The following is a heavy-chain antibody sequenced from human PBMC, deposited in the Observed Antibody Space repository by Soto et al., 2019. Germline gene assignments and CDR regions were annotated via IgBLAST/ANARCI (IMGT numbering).Heavy chain of an antibody. CDR1: GYTFTSYG. CDR3: ARVYDDMFTGCMDV. J-gene: IGHJ6*02. V-gene: IGHV1-18*01. CDR2: ISAYKGNT. D-gene: IGHD3-9*01. Sequence: QVQLVQSGAEVKKPGASVKVSCKASGYTFTSYGISWVRQAPGQGLEWMGWISAYKGNTNYAQTLQGRVTMTTDTSTSISYMELRSLRSDDAAVYYCARVYDDMFTGCMDVWGQGTTFTVSS.